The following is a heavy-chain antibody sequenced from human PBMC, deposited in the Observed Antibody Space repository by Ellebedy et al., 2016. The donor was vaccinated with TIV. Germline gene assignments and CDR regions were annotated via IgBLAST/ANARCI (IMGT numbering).Heavy chain of an antibody. V-gene: IGHV4-30-4*01. D-gene: IGHD1/OR15-1a*01. CDR3: ARASNKEGGLDY. CDR2: IYYSGST. CDR1: GGSISSGDYY. Sequence: SETLSLTXTVSGGSISSGDYYWSWIRQPPGKGLEWIGYIYYSGSTYYNPSLKSRVTISVDTSKNQFSLKLSSVTAADTAVYYCARASNKEGGLDYWGQGTLVTVSS. J-gene: IGHJ4*02.